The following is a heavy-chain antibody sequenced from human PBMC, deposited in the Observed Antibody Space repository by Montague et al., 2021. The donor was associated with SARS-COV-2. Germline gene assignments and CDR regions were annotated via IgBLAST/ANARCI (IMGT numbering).Heavy chain of an antibody. CDR1: GFTFGGND. CDR2: IGIGGDT. Sequence: SLRLSCAASGFTFGGNDMNWVRQAPGKGLEWVSAIGIGGDTYYLGSVKGRFIISRENAKNSLYLQMNGLRVGDTAVYYCARGGEWSSSSLPDYWGQGTLVTVSS. V-gene: IGHV3-13*04. CDR3: ARGGEWSSSSLPDY. J-gene: IGHJ4*02. D-gene: IGHD6-6*01.